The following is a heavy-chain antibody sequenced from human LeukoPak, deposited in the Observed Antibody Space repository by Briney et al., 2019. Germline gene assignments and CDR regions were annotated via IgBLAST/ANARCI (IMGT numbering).Heavy chain of an antibody. CDR2: IYYSGST. J-gene: IGHJ4*02. V-gene: IGHV4-59*01. D-gene: IGHD3-16*01. CDR1: GGSISSYY. Sequence: SETLSLTCTVSGGSISSYYWSWIRQPPGKGLEWIGYIYYSGSTNYNPSLKSRVTISVDTSKNQFSLKLSSVTAADTAVYYCARGAFGFPLNFDYWGQGTLVTVSS. CDR3: ARGAFGFPLNFDY.